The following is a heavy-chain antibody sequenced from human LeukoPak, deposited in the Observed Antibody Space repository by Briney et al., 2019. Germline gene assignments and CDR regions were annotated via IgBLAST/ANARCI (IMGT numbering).Heavy chain of an antibody. Sequence: PGWSLRLSCAASGFTFSPYGMHWVRQAPGKGLEWVAVVWSDGNNKYYADSVKGRFTVSRDNSKNTLFLQMNSLRAEDTAVYYCARGPAYSYGPFDYWGQGTLVTVSS. V-gene: IGHV3-33*01. J-gene: IGHJ4*02. CDR3: ARGPAYSYGPFDY. D-gene: IGHD5-18*01. CDR1: GFTFSPYG. CDR2: VWSDGNNK.